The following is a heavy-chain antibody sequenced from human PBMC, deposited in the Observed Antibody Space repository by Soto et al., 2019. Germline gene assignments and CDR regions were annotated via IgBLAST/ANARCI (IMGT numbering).Heavy chain of an antibody. CDR3: ARDDIVATIGGSYFDY. D-gene: IGHD5-12*01. J-gene: IGHJ4*02. V-gene: IGHV1-46*01. CDR2: INPSGGST. Sequence: GASVKVSCKASGYTFTSYYMHWVRQAPGQGLEWMGIINPSGGSTSYAQKFQGRVTMTRDTSTSTVYMELSSLRSEDTAVYYCARDDIVATIGGSYFDYWGQGTLVTVSS. CDR1: GYTFTSYY.